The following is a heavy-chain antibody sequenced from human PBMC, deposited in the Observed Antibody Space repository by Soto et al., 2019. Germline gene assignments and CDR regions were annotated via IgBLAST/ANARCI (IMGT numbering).Heavy chain of an antibody. CDR1: GYTFTSYG. J-gene: IGHJ4*02. Sequence: QVHLVQSGAEVKKPGASVKVSCKASGYTFTSYGITWVRQAPGQGLEWMGWISAHNGNTDYAQKLQGRVIVTRDTSTSTACMELRSMISDDTAVYYCARGRYGDSWGQGAMVSVSS. CDR2: ISAHNGNT. V-gene: IGHV1-18*01. CDR3: ARGRYGDS. D-gene: IGHD1-1*01.